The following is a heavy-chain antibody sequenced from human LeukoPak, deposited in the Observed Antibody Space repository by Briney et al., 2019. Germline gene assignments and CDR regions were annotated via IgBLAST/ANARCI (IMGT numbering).Heavy chain of an antibody. CDR2: INPSDDST. J-gene: IGHJ4*02. Sequence: ASVKVSCKVSGYTLTELSIHWVRQAPGKGLEWMGIINPSDDSTRYAQKFQGRVTMTKDTSTNTVYMHLSSLSSNDTAVYYCARAYYESSAYRHAVYFDYWGQGTLVTVSS. CDR1: GYTLTELS. CDR3: ARAYYESSAYRHAVYFDY. V-gene: IGHV1-46*01. D-gene: IGHD3-22*01.